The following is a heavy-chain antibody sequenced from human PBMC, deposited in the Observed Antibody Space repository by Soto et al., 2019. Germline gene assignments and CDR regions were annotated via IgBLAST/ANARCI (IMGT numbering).Heavy chain of an antibody. J-gene: IGHJ6*02. V-gene: IGHV4-34*01. CDR1: GGSLSGYY. Sequence: PSETLSLTCAVYGGSLSGYYWSWIRQPPGKGLEWIGEINHSGSTNYNPSLKSRVTISVDTSKNQFSLKLSSVTAADTAVYYCARGQPVLRFLEWLPRKHYYYSCAMDVSCQATMVSGSS. CDR2: INHSGST. D-gene: IGHD3-3*01. CDR3: ARGQPVLRFLEWLPRKHYYYSCAMDV.